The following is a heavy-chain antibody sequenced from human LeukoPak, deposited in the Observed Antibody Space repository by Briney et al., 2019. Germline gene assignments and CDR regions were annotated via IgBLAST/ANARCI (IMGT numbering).Heavy chain of an antibody. CDR1: GGSISSSSYY. Sequence: SETLSLTCTVSGGSISSSSYYWGWIRQPPGKGLEWIGSIYYSGSTYYNPSLKSRVTISVDTSKNQFSLKPSSVTAADTAVYYCARLVLAGYFDYWGQGTLVTVSS. D-gene: IGHD2-15*01. V-gene: IGHV4-39*01. CDR2: IYYSGST. CDR3: ARLVLAGYFDY. J-gene: IGHJ4*02.